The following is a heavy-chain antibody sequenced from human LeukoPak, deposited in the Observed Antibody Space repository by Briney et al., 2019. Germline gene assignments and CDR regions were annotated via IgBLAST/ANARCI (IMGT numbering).Heavy chain of an antibody. Sequence: ASVKVSCKASGYTFTSYGISWVRQAPGQGLEWMGWISAYNGNTNYAQKLQGRVTMSTDTSTSTAYMELRSLRSDDTAVYYCARVPAATTPLHYYYGMDVWGQGTTVTVSS. CDR2: ISAYNGNT. J-gene: IGHJ6*02. CDR1: GYTFTSYG. D-gene: IGHD2-2*01. CDR3: ARVPAATTPLHYYYGMDV. V-gene: IGHV1-18*01.